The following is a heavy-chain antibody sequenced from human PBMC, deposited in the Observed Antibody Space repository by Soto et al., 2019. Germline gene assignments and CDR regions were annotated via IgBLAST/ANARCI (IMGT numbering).Heavy chain of an antibody. CDR2: INVRGNTR. J-gene: IGHJ6*02. V-gene: IGHV3-48*03. Sequence: VGSLSLSCVASGFTFSSYEMNWVRQAPGKGLEWVSYINVRGNTRDYADSVKGRFTISRDNSKNSLFLQMTSLKADDTGVYYCTRAAPNYYFYGLDVWGQGTTVTVSS. CDR3: TRAAPNYYFYGLDV. CDR1: GFTFSSYE.